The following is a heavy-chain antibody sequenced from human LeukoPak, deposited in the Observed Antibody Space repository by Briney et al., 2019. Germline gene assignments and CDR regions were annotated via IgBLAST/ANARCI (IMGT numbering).Heavy chain of an antibody. CDR2: IYSGGST. J-gene: IGHJ4*02. CDR3: ARDSHSGSYYRLDY. D-gene: IGHD1-26*01. Sequence: LAGGSLRLSCAASGFIVSSNYMSWVRQAPGKGLEWVAVIYSGGSTYYADSVKGRFTISRDNSKNTLYLQMNSLRAEDTAVYYYARDSHSGSYYRLDYWGQGTLVTVSS. CDR1: GFIVSSNY. V-gene: IGHV3-53*01.